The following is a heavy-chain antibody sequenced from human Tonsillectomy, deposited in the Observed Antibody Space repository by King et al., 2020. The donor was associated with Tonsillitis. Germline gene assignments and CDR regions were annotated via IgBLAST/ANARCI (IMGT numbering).Heavy chain of an antibody. CDR1: GYTFTNYG. J-gene: IGHJ4*02. V-gene: IGHV1-18*01. CDR3: ARVHTSGWYVVIDS. D-gene: IGHD6-19*01. Sequence: QVQLVESGAEVKKPGASVKVSCTASGYTFTNYGISWVRQAPGQGLEWLGLISAYNANTNYAQKLQGRVTMTTDTSTGTAYMELRSLRSNDTAVYYCARVHTSGWYVVIDSWGQGTLVTVSS. CDR2: ISAYNANT.